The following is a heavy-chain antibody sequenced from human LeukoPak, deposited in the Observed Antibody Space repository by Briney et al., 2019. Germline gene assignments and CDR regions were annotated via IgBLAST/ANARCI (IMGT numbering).Heavy chain of an antibody. V-gene: IGHV3-53*01. J-gene: IGHJ3*02. CDR1: GFTVSSNY. Sequence: QPGGSLRLSCAASGFTVSSNYMSWVRQAPGKGLEWVSVIYSDGGTYYADSVKGRFTISRDNSKNTLYLQMNSLRAEDTAVYYCAKGDQRWLQFHQVDAFDIWGQGTMVTVSS. CDR3: AKGDQRWLQFHQVDAFDI. D-gene: IGHD5-24*01. CDR2: IYSDGGT.